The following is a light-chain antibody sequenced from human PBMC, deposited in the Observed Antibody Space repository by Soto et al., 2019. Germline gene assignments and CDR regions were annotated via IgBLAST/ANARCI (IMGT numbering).Light chain of an antibody. Sequence: QSALTQPPSASGSPGQSVTISCTGTRSDVGAYKYVSWYQQYPGKAPKLMIYEVSRRPSGVPDRFSGSKSGNTASLTVSGLHAEDEADYYCTSYAGSNIWVFGGGTKLTVL. V-gene: IGLV2-8*01. CDR3: TSYAGSNIWV. J-gene: IGLJ3*02. CDR1: RSDVGAYKY. CDR2: EVS.